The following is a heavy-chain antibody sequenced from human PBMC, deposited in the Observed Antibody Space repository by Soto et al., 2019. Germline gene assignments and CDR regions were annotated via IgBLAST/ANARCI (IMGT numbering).Heavy chain of an antibody. D-gene: IGHD3-10*01. J-gene: IGHJ6*02. CDR3: AKDQLRFGELLPLYYYYGMDV. CDR1: GFTFSSYA. Sequence: GGSLRLSCAASGFTFSSYAMSWVRQAPGKGLEWVSAISGSGGSTYYADSVKGRFTISRDNSKNTLYLQMNSLRAEDTAVYYCAKDQLRFGELLPLYYYYGMDVWGQGTTVTVSS. V-gene: IGHV3-23*01. CDR2: ISGSGGST.